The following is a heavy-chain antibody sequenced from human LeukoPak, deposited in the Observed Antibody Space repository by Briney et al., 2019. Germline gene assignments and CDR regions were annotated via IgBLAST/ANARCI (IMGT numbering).Heavy chain of an antibody. CDR1: GGSFSGYY. CDR2: INHSGST. CDR3: AGRPDASGSYSLDY. D-gene: IGHD3-10*01. J-gene: IGHJ4*02. V-gene: IGHV4-34*01. Sequence: SETLSLTCAVYGGSFSGYYWSWIRQPPGKVLEWIGEINHSGSTNYNPSLKSRVTISVDTSKNQFSLKLSSVTAADTAVYYCAGRPDASGSYSLDYWGQGTLVTVSS.